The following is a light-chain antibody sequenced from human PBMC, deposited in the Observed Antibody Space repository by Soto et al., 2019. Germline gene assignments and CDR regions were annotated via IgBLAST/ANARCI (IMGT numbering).Light chain of an antibody. Sequence: EIVLTQSPGTLSLYPGERATLSCRASQSVSSSYLAWYQQKPGQAPRLLIYGTSSRATGIPDRFSGSGSGTDFTLTISRLEPEDFAVYYCQQCGTSPLTFGGGTKVEIK. CDR2: GTS. V-gene: IGKV3-20*01. CDR1: QSVSSSY. CDR3: QQCGTSPLT. J-gene: IGKJ4*01.